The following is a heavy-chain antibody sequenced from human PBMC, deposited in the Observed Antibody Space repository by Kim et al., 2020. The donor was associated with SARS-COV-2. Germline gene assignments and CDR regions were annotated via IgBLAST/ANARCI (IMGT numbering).Heavy chain of an antibody. CDR1: GFTFSSYW. CDR2: IKQDGSEK. D-gene: IGHD3-16*01. V-gene: IGHV3-7*01. Sequence: GGSLRLSCAASGFTFSSYWMSWVRQAPGKGLEWVANIKQDGSEKYYVDSVKGRFTISRDNAKNSLYLQMNSLRAEDTAVYYCARVLRGYDYVWGSYVVYYGMDVWGQGTTVTVSS. CDR3: ARVLRGYDYVWGSYVVYYGMDV. J-gene: IGHJ6*02.